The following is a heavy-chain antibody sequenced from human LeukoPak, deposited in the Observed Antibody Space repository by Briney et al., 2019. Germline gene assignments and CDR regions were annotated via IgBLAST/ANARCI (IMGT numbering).Heavy chain of an antibody. V-gene: IGHV3-30*03. D-gene: IGHD3-10*01. CDR2: ISYDENNK. Sequence: GGSLRLSCAASGFTFSSYAMSWVRQAPGKGLEWVAVISYDENNKYYADSVKGRFTISRDTSKNTLYLQMNSLRAEDTAMYYCARDLYYYGSGSYYTTGYWGQGTLVTVSS. CDR3: ARDLYYYGSGSYYTTGY. J-gene: IGHJ4*02. CDR1: GFTFSSYA.